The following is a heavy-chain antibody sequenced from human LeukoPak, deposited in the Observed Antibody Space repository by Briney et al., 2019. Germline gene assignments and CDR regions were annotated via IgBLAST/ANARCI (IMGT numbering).Heavy chain of an antibody. CDR3: AKDRSTNWSLDY. D-gene: IGHD6-13*01. J-gene: IGHJ4*02. V-gene: IGHV3-30*02. Sequence: GGSLRLSCAASGFTFNKDGMHWVRQAPGKGLEWVTFIGYDGNTKYYADSVRGRFTISRVNLKNTLYLQMNSLRPEDAAVYYCAKDRSTNWSLDYWGQGTLVIVSS. CDR1: GFTFNKDG. CDR2: IGYDGNTK.